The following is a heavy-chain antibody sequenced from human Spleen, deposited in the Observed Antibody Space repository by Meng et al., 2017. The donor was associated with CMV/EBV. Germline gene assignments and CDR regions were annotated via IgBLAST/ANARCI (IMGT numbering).Heavy chain of an antibody. Sequence: GGSLRLSCAASGFTFSSYAMHWVRQAPGKGLEWLAVISYDGSNKYDADSVKGRFTISRDNSKNTLYLQMDSLRTEDTAVYYCARGRRQQMANYYYGTDVWGQGTTVTVSS. D-gene: IGHD6-13*01. V-gene: IGHV3-30-3*01. CDR1: GFTFSSYA. CDR2: ISYDGSNK. J-gene: IGHJ6*02. CDR3: ARGRRQQMANYYYGTDV.